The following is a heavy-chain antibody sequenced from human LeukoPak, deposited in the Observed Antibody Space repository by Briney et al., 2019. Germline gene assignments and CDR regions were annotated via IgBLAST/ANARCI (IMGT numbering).Heavy chain of an antibody. Sequence: PSETLSLTCTVSGGSISSYYWSWIRQPPGKGLEWIGYIYYSGSTNYNPSLKSRVTISVDTSKNQFSLKLSSVTAADTAVYYCARWRGPPYYYDSSGYYYSGIWGAFDIWGQGTMVTVSS. J-gene: IGHJ3*02. CDR3: ARWRGPPYYYDSSGYYYSGIWGAFDI. D-gene: IGHD3-22*01. CDR2: IYYSGST. V-gene: IGHV4-59*01. CDR1: GGSISSYY.